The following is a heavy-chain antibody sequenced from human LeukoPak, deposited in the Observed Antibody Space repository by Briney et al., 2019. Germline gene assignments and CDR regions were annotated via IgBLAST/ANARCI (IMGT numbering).Heavy chain of an antibody. V-gene: IGHV4-39*07. J-gene: IGHJ4*02. CDR3: ASVKLGYYYDTNGYFDS. Sequence: KASETLSLTCTVSTDSISKSLYHWAWVRQPPGEGLEWIAEIYYQGNTYYNPSLSGRVTISVDTSKNQFSLQLNAVTAADTALYFCASVKLGYYYDTNGYFDSWGQGIPVTVSS. CDR1: TDSISKSLYH. CDR2: IYYQGNT. D-gene: IGHD3-22*01.